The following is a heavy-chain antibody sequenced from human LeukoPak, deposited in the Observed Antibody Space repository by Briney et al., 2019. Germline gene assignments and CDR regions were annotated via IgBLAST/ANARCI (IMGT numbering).Heavy chain of an antibody. CDR3: ARGPLWARFLDYGTIDY. J-gene: IGHJ4*02. CDR1: GFTFSDYA. CDR2: ISYDGSYK. V-gene: IGHV3-30-3*01. D-gene: IGHD3/OR15-3a*01. Sequence: RPGRSLRLSCAASGFTFSDYAVHWVRQAPGKGLEWVAVISYDGSYKYYADSMKGRFTISRDNSKNTLHLQMNSLRTEDTAMYYCARGPLWARFLDYGTIDYWGQGTLITVSS.